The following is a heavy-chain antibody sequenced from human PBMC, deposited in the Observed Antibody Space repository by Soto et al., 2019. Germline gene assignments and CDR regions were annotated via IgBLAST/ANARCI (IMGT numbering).Heavy chain of an antibody. Sequence: GGSLRLSCAGSGFTLTRSAVSCVRQAPGKGLEWVSGISAGGGGTYYADSVKGRFTISRDISKNTVSLQMNGLRVEDTAVYYCAKDMGQWLETFDYWGHGTLVTVSS. CDR3: AKDMGQWLETFDY. CDR2: ISAGGGGT. D-gene: IGHD6-19*01. CDR1: GFTLTRSA. V-gene: IGHV3-23*01. J-gene: IGHJ4*01.